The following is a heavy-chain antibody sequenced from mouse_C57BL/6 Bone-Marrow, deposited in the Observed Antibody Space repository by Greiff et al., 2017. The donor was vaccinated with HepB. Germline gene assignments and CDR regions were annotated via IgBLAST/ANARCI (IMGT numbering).Heavy chain of an antibody. CDR1: GYSFTDYN. CDR3: ARRGLRRGGWYFDV. J-gene: IGHJ1*03. Sequence: VQLKQSGPELVKPGASVKISCKASGYSFTDYNMTWVKQSNGKSLEWIGVINPNYGTTSYNQKFKGKATLTVDQSSSTAYMQLNSLTSEDSAVYYCARRGLRRGGWYFDVWGTGTTVTVSS. V-gene: IGHV1-39*01. CDR2: INPNYGTT. D-gene: IGHD2-4*01.